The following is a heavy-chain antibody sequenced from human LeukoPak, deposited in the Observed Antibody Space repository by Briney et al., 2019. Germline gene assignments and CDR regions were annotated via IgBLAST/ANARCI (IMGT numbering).Heavy chain of an antibody. V-gene: IGHV3-30-3*01. J-gene: IGHJ4*02. CDR1: GFTFSSYA. CDR3: ARDRGYTYGENYFDY. Sequence: PGGSLRLSCAASGFTFSSYAMHWVRQAPGKGLEWVALISYGGSNKYYADSVKGRFTISRDNSKNTLYLQMNSLRAEDTAVYYCARDRGYTYGENYFDYWGQGTLVTVSS. D-gene: IGHD5-18*01. CDR2: ISYGGSNK.